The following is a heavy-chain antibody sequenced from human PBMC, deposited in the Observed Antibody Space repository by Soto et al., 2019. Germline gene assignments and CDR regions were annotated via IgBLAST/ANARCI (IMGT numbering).Heavy chain of an antibody. D-gene: IGHD2-21*01. V-gene: IGHV3-48*02. CDR3: ARGRGYCGGTNCYLDY. Sequence: GGSLSLSCAASGFTFSSYWMYWVRQAPGKGLEWVSYISSSGSTIYYADSVKGRFTISRDNAKNSLYLQMNSLRDDDTAVYYCARGRGYCGGTNCYLDYWGQGALVTVSS. CDR2: ISSSGSTI. CDR1: GFTFSSYW. J-gene: IGHJ4*02.